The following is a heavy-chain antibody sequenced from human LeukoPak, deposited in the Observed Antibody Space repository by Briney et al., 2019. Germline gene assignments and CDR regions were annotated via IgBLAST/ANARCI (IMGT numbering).Heavy chain of an antibody. Sequence: GGSLRLSCAASGFTFSSYSMNWVRQAPGMGLEWVSTFSFRGSSTYYADSVKGRFTISRDNSKNTLYLQMNSLRAEDSATYYCAKSGDYFDYWGQGILVTVSS. CDR3: AKSGDYFDY. D-gene: IGHD3-10*01. J-gene: IGHJ4*02. V-gene: IGHV3-23*01. CDR2: FSFRGSST. CDR1: GFTFSSYS.